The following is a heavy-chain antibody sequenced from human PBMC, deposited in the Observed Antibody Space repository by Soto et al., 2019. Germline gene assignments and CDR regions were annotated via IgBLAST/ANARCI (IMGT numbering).Heavy chain of an antibody. Sequence: PGGSLRLSCAASGFTFSSYAMSWVRQAPGKGLEWVSAISGSGGSTYYADSVKGRFTISRDNSKNTLYLQMNSLRAEDTAVYYFANDAPRSSSAYLYYFDYWGQGTLVTVSS. J-gene: IGHJ4*02. V-gene: IGHV3-23*01. CDR2: ISGSGGST. CDR1: GFTFSSYA. D-gene: IGHD3-22*01. CDR3: ANDAPRSSSAYLYYFDY.